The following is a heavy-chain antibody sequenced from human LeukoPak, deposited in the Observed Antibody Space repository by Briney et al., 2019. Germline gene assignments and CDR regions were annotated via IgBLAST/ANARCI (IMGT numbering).Heavy chain of an antibody. D-gene: IGHD3-10*01. CDR1: GFTFSGYA. V-gene: IGHV3-23*01. CDR2: ISGSGDNP. CDR3: AKGHGSGRNPDYLYY. J-gene: IGHJ4*02. Sequence: PGGSLRLSCVASGFTFSGYAMNWVRQAPGKGLEWVSLISGSGDNPHYAGSVQGRLTISRHNSKNTLYLQVNSLRSEDTAVYYCAKGHGSGRNPDYLYYWGQGTLVTDSS.